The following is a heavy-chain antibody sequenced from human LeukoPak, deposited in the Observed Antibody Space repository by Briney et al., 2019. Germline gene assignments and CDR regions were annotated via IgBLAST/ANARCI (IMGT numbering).Heavy chain of an antibody. CDR3: AKLPTWIQPKHDAFDI. J-gene: IGHJ3*02. CDR2: ISWDGGST. D-gene: IGHD5-18*01. Sequence: GGSLRLSCAASGFTFDDYAMHWVRQAPGKGLEWVSLISWDGGSTYYADSMKGRFTISRDNSKNSLYLQMNSLRAEDTALYYCAKLPTWIQPKHDAFDIWGQGTMVTVSS. V-gene: IGHV3-43D*03. CDR1: GFTFDDYA.